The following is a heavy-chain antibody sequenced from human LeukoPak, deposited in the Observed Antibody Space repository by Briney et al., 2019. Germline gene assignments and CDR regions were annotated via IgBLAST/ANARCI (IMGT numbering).Heavy chain of an antibody. CDR1: GFTFSSYE. Sequence: GGSLRLSCAASGFTFSSYEMNWVRQAPGKGLEWVSYISSSGGTVYYADSLKGRFTISRDNAKNSLYLQMNSLRAEDTAVYYCARVSGGVVVPAAIPDYWGQGTLVTVSS. CDR2: ISSSGGTV. CDR3: ARVSGGVVVPAAIPDY. J-gene: IGHJ4*02. V-gene: IGHV3-48*03. D-gene: IGHD2-2*01.